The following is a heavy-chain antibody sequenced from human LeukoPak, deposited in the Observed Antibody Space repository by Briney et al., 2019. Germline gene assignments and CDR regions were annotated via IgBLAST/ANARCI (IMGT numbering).Heavy chain of an antibody. Sequence: ASVTLPCKASGYTFTSYGISWVRQPPGQGLEWMGWISAYNGNTNYAQKLQGRVTMTTDTSTSTAYMELRSLRSDDTAVYYCARDSPVGSGSYYPVSYWGQGTLVTVSS. J-gene: IGHJ4*02. V-gene: IGHV1-18*04. CDR2: ISAYNGNT. CDR3: ARDSPVGSGSYYPVSY. CDR1: GYTFTSYG. D-gene: IGHD3-10*01.